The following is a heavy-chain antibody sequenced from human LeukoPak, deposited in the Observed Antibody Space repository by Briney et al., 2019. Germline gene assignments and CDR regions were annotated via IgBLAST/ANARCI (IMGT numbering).Heavy chain of an antibody. CDR2: IIPIFGTA. CDR3: ATWVYGSGSYYSSVDY. Sequence: SVKVSCKASGYTFTSYYMHWVRQAPGQGLEWMGGIIPIFGTANYAQKFQGRVTITADESTSTAYMELSSLRSEDTAVYYCATWVYGSGSYYSSVDYWGQGTLVTVSS. J-gene: IGHJ4*02. D-gene: IGHD3-10*01. V-gene: IGHV1-69*13. CDR1: GYTFTSYY.